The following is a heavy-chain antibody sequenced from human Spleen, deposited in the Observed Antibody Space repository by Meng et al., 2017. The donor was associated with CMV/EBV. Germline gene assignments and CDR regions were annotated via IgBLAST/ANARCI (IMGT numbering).Heavy chain of an antibody. CDR3: ATWDYYYSSGPRDY. Sequence: GESLKISCAASGSIFGTYWMSWVRQAPGKGLEWLANIKQDGSEKNYVDSVRGRFTISRDNAKNLLFLQMNSLRVEDTALYYCATWDYYYSSGPRDYWGQGTLVTAPQ. D-gene: IGHD3-22*01. CDR2: IKQDGSEK. CDR1: GSIFGTYW. V-gene: IGHV3-7*01. J-gene: IGHJ4*02.